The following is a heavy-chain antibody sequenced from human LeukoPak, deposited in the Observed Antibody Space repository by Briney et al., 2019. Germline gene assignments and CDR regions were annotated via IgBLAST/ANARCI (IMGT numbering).Heavy chain of an antibody. J-gene: IGHJ4*02. CDR3: ARVLTGGAAAGTGYYFDY. CDR1: GFTFSSYA. CDR2: ISYDGSNK. V-gene: IGHV3-30-3*01. D-gene: IGHD6-13*01. Sequence: GGSLRLSCAASGFTFSSYAMHWVRQAPGKGLEWVAVISYDGSNKYYADSVKGRFTISRDNSKNTLYLQMNSLRAEDTAVYYCARVLTGGAAAGTGYYFDYWGQGTLVTVSS.